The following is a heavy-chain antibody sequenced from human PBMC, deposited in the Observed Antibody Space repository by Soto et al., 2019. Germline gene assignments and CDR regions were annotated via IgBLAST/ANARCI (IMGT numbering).Heavy chain of an antibody. CDR3: SRVDCSSTSCPEGYAYYYGMDV. CDR2: ISSSSSYI. V-gene: IGHV3-21*01. CDR1: GFTFSSYS. D-gene: IGHD2-2*01. J-gene: IGHJ6*02. Sequence: EVQLVEAGGGLVKPGGSLRLSCAASGFTFSSYSMNWVRQAPGKGLEWVSSISSSSSYIYYTDSVKGLFTISRDNAKNSLYLQMNSLRAEDTAVYYCSRVDCSSTSCPEGYAYYYGMDVWVQGTTVTVSS.